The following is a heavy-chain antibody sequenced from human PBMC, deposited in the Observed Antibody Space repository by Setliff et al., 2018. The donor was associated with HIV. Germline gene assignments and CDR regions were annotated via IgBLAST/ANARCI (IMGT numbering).Heavy chain of an antibody. Sequence: SETLSLTCAVYGGSFSGYYWSWIRQPPGKGLEWIGYIKTSGSTNYNPSLKSRVTISLDTSKNRFSLRLNSVTAADAAVYYCARAKDGYNRRHYFYFMDVWGKGTTVTVSS. V-gene: IGHV4-4*09. CDR3: ARAKDGYNRRHYFYFMDV. D-gene: IGHD5-12*01. CDR2: IKTSGST. J-gene: IGHJ6*03. CDR1: GGSFSGYY.